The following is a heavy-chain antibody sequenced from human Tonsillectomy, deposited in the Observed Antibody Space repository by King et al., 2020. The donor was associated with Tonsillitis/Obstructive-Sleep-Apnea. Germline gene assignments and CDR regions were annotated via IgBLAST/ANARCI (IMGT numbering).Heavy chain of an antibody. J-gene: IGHJ6*03. D-gene: IGHD3-16*01. Sequence: VQLVESGGGLVQPGGSLRLSCAASGFTFSSYEMNWVRQAPGKGLEWLSYISSSGNIVYYADSVKGRFTISRDNANNSLYLQMNSLRVEDTGVYYCARGGLDYSYMDVWGKGTTVTVSS. CDR3: ARGGLDYSYMDV. V-gene: IGHV3-48*03. CDR2: ISSSGNIV. CDR1: GFTFSSYE.